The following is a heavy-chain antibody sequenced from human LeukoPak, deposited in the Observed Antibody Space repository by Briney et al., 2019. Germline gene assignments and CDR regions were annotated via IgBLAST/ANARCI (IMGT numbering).Heavy chain of an antibody. D-gene: IGHD6-19*01. V-gene: IGHV3-30*02. CDR3: ARILDSAWGELGY. Sequence: GGSLRLSCAGPGFSFSSYGMHWGRQAPGKGLEWMAFIRSDGSNRYYADSVKGRFTISRDNSKNTLYLQMNSLRAEDTAVYYCARILDSAWGELGYWGQGTLVTVSS. J-gene: IGHJ4*02. CDR2: IRSDGSNR. CDR1: GFSFSSYG.